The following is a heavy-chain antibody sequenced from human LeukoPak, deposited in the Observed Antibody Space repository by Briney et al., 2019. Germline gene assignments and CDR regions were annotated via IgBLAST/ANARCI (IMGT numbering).Heavy chain of an antibody. V-gene: IGHV4-39*01. CDR1: GGSISSSSHY. Sequence: SETLSLTCTVSGGSISSSSHYWGWIRQPPGKGLEWIGSIYYSGSTSYNPSLKSRVTISVDTSKNEFSLSLSSVAAADTAVYYCARNASIAAAGNGGRYFDYWGQGSLVTVSS. CDR2: IYYSGST. J-gene: IGHJ4*02. D-gene: IGHD6-13*01. CDR3: ARNASIAAAGNGGRYFDY.